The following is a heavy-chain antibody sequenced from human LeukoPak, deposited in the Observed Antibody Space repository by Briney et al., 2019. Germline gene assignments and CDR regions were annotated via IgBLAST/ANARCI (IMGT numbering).Heavy chain of an antibody. CDR3: TNTNYENFDY. V-gene: IGHV4-59*08. CDR2: IYFSGST. Sequence: SETLSLTCAVSGGSMSHYYWSWIRQPPGKGLEWIGYIYFSGSTNYNPSLKSGVTISIDASKSQFSLKLSSVTAADTAVYYCTNTNYENFDYWGQGTLVTVSS. CDR1: GGSMSHYY. J-gene: IGHJ4*02. D-gene: IGHD4-11*01.